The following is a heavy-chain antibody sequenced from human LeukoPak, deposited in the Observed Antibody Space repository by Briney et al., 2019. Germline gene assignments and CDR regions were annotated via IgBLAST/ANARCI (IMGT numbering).Heavy chain of an antibody. D-gene: IGHD6-19*01. Sequence: GGSLRLSCAASGFTFSSYSMNWVRQAPGKGLEWASSISSSSSYIYYADSVKGRFTISRDNAKSSLYLQMNSLRAEDTAAYYCAGAVAGYSWFDPWGQGTLVTVSS. V-gene: IGHV3-21*01. CDR3: AGAVAGYSWFDP. CDR1: GFTFSSYS. J-gene: IGHJ5*02. CDR2: ISSSSSYI.